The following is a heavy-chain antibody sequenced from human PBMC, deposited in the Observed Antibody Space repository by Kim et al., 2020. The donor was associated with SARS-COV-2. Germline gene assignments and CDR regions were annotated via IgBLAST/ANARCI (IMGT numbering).Heavy chain of an antibody. CDR2: IYYSGST. CDR3: ARGRSGYVGFWFDP. V-gene: IGHV4-31*03. D-gene: IGHD3-3*01. CDR1: GGSISSGGYY. Sequence: SETLSLTCTVSGGSISSGGYYWSWIRQHPGKGLEWIGYIYYSGSTYYNPSLKSRVTISVDTSKNQFSLKLSSVTAADTAVYYCARGRSGYVGFWFDPWGQGTLVTVSS. J-gene: IGHJ5*02.